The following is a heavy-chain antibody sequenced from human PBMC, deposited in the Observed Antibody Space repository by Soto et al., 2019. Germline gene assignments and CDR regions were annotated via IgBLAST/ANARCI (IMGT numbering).Heavy chain of an antibody. CDR2: IRSKAYGGTT. V-gene: IGHV3-49*03. D-gene: IGHD5-12*01. CDR3: TTSGYSGYGTYYYYYGMDV. CDR1: GFTFGDYA. Sequence: GGSLRLSCTASGFTFGDYAMSWLRQAPGKGLEWVGFIRSKAYGGTTEYAASVKGRFTISRDDSKSIAYLQMNSLKTEDTAVYYCTTSGYSGYGTYYYYYGMDVWGQGTTVTVSS. J-gene: IGHJ6*02.